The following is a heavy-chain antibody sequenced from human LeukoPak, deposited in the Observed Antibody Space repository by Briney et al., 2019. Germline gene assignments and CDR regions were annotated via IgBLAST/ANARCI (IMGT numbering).Heavy chain of an antibody. CDR1: GYTFTRYY. Sequence: ASVKVSCKASGYTFTRYYMHWVRQAPAQGLEWMGIINPSGGNTNYAQKFQGRVTMTRDMSTSTVYMELSSLRSDDTAVYYCARGQQWLEAFDYWGLGTLVTVSS. CDR3: ARGQQWLEAFDY. CDR2: INPSGGNT. J-gene: IGHJ4*02. V-gene: IGHV1-46*01. D-gene: IGHD6-19*01.